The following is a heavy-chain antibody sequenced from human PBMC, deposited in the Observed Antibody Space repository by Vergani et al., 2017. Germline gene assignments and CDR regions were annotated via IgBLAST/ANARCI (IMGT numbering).Heavy chain of an antibody. D-gene: IGHD3-10*01. J-gene: IGHJ5*02. V-gene: IGHV3-48*04. CDR1: GFTFSSYS. CDR2: ISRSSSTI. Sequence: EVQLLESGGGLVQPGGSLRLSCAASGFTFSSYSMNWVRQAPGKGLEWVSYISRSSSTIYYADSVKGRFTISRDNAKNSLYLQMNSLRAEDTAVYYCARDSGGYNWFDPWGQGTLVTVSS. CDR3: ARDSGGYNWFDP.